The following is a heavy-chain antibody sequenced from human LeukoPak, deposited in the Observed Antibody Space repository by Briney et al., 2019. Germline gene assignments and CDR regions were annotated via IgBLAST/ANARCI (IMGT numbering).Heavy chain of an antibody. CDR3: ARDGDYYYMDV. V-gene: IGHV3-21*01. D-gene: IGHD3-16*01. CDR2: ISSSSSYI. J-gene: IGHJ6*03. CDR1: GFTFSSYS. Sequence: GGSLRLSCAASGFTFSSYSMNWVRQAPGKGLEWVSSISSSSSYIYYADSVKGRFTISRDNSKNTLYLQMNSLRAEDTAVYYCARDGDYYYMDVWGKGTTVTVSS.